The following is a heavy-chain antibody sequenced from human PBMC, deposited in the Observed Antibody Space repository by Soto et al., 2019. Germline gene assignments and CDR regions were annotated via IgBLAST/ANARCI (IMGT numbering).Heavy chain of an antibody. D-gene: IGHD3-22*01. V-gene: IGHV1-69*13. J-gene: IGHJ6*02. CDR1: GGTFSSYA. CDR2: IIPIFGTA. Sequence: GASVTVSCKASGGTFSSYAISWVRQAPGQGLEWMGGIIPIFGTADYAQKFQGRVTITAHESTSTAYMELSSLRSEDTAVYYCARGLVYYYYGMDVWGQGTTVTVSS. CDR3: ARGLVYYYYGMDV.